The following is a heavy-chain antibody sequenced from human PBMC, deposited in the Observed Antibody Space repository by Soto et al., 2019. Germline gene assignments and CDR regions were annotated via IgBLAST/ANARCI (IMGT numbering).Heavy chain of an antibody. J-gene: IGHJ3*01. Sequence: QVQLQESGPGLVKPSGTLSLTCAASSGSIFTTNWWSWVRQSPGRGLQWIGDIYHSGSPKYNPSLKSRVSISIDKSKYRFFLNLTSVTAADTAVYYCSRKPDVATAKVGGVYVFDVWGQGTMVTVSS. V-gene: IGHV4-4*02. CDR3: SRKPDVATAKVGGVYVFDV. D-gene: IGHD3-16*01. CDR2: IYHSGSP. CDR1: SGSIFTTNW.